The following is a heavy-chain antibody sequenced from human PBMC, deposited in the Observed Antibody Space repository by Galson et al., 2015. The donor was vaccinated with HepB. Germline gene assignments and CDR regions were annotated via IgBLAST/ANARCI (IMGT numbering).Heavy chain of an antibody. V-gene: IGHV3-15*01. J-gene: IGHJ6*03. CDR2: IKSKTDGGTT. Sequence: SLRLSCAASGFTFSNAWMSWVRQAPGKGLEWVGRIKSKTDGGTTDYAAPVKGRFTISRDDSKNTLYLQMNSLKTEDTAVYYCTTDDHYDCWSGYLVYMDVWGKGTTVTVSS. D-gene: IGHD3-3*01. CDR3: TTDDHYDCWSGYLVYMDV. CDR1: GFTFSNAW.